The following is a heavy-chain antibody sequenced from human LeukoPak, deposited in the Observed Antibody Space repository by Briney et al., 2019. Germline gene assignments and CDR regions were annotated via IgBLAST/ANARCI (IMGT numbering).Heavy chain of an antibody. CDR1: GFTFSSYA. V-gene: IGHV4-39*07. D-gene: IGHD3-3*01. J-gene: IGHJ6*03. Sequence: PGGSLRLSCAASGFTFSSYAMSWVRQAPGKGLEWIGSIYYSGSTYYNPSLKSRVTISVDTSKNQFSLKLSSVTAADTAVYYCARVGGTIFGVMDVWGKGTTVTVSS. CDR3: ARVGGTIFGVMDV. CDR2: IYYSGST.